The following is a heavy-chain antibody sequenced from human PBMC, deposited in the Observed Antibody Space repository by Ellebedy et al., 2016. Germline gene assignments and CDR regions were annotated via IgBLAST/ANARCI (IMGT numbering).Heavy chain of an antibody. CDR3: ARVYGDYRIDC. V-gene: IGHV3-48*04. CDR1: GFTFSTYS. J-gene: IGHJ4*02. CDR2: ISSIGSTI. Sequence: GGSLRLSCAASGFTFSTYSMNWVRQAPGKGLEWVSYISSIGSTIYYADSVEGRFTISRDNAKNSLYLQINSLRAEDTALYYCARVYGDYRIDCWGQGTLVTVSS. D-gene: IGHD4-17*01.